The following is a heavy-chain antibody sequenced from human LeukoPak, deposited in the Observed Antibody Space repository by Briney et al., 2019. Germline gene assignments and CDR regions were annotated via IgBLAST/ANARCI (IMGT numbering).Heavy chain of an antibody. Sequence: GASVKVSCKASGYTFTGYYMHRVRQAPGQGLEWMGWINPNSGGTNYAQKFQGRVTMTRNTSISTAYMELSSLRSEDTAVYYCARGGVGAFDIWGQGTMVTVSS. CDR2: INPNSGGT. V-gene: IGHV1-2*02. J-gene: IGHJ3*02. CDR3: ARGGVGAFDI. CDR1: GYTFTGYY.